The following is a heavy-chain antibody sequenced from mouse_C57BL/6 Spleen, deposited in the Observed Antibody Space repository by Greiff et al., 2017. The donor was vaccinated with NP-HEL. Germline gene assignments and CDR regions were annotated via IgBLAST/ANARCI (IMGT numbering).Heavy chain of an antibody. CDR2: IYPGDGDT. CDR1: GYAFSSSW. J-gene: IGHJ2*01. Sequence: VQLQQSGPELVKPGASVKISCKASGYAFSSSWMNWVKQRPGKGLEWIGRIYPGDGDTNYNGKFKGKATLTADKSSSTAYMQLSSLTSENSAVYVCARGTGRGYFDYWGQGTTLTVSS. D-gene: IGHD4-1*01. CDR3: ARGTGRGYFDY. V-gene: IGHV1-82*01.